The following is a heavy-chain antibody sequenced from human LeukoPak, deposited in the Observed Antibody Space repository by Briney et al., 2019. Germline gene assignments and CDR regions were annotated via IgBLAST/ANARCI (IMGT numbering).Heavy chain of an antibody. V-gene: IGHV3-23*01. CDR1: GFTFSSFA. CDR3: AKMASSGSNSVPVT. D-gene: IGHD4/OR15-4a*01. J-gene: IGHJ5*02. CDR2: ISGTGGGT. Sequence: GGSLRLSCAASGFTFSSFALSWVHQAPGKGLEWVSGISGTGGGTYYADSVKGRFTISRDYSKNTLYLLMNSLRAEDTAVYYCAKMASSGSNSVPVTWGQGALVTVSS.